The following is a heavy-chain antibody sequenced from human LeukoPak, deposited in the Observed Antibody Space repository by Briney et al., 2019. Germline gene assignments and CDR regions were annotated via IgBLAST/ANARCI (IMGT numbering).Heavy chain of an antibody. Sequence: SETLSLTCTVSGGSISSYYWSWIRQPPGKGLEWIGRIYTSGSTNYNPSLKSRVTMSVDTSKNQFSLKLSSVTAADTAVYYCARSLLLWFGELSDAFDIWGQGTMVTVSS. D-gene: IGHD3-10*01. CDR3: ARSLLLWFGELSDAFDI. CDR2: IYTSGST. CDR1: GGSISSYY. V-gene: IGHV4-4*07. J-gene: IGHJ3*02.